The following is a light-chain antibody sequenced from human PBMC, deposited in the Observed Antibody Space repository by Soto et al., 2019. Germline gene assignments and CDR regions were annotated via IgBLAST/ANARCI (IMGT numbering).Light chain of an antibody. V-gene: IGLV2-14*01. CDR1: SNDVGGYNY. J-gene: IGLJ1*01. CDR3: SSYTTSSLYV. CDR2: DVN. Sequence: QSALTQPASVSGSPGQSITISCTGTSNDVGGYNYVSWYQQHPGKAPKVIIYDVNYRPSGVSDRFSGSKSGNTASLTISGLQAEDEADYYCSSYTTSSLYVFGTWTKVTVL.